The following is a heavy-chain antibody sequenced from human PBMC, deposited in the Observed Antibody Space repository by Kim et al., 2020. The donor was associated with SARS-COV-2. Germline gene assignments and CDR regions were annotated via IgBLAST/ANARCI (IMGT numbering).Heavy chain of an antibody. V-gene: IGHV4-59*01. CDR3: AREGEESIFDY. CDR1: GDSINRYL. CDR2: ISSNGRT. J-gene: IGHJ4*02. Sequence: SETLSLTCTVSGDSINRYLWSWIRQSPGEGLEWIGYISSNGRTTYNPSLKSRVTISIDMSKTQFSLRLTSVTAADTAVYYCAREGEESIFDYWGQGTLVTVSS. D-gene: IGHD3-16*01.